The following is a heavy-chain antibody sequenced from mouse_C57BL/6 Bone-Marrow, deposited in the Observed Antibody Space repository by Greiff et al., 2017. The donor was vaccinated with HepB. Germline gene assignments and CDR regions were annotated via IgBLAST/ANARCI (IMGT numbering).Heavy chain of an antibody. CDR2: INYDGSST. V-gene: IGHV5-16*01. CDR1: GFTFSDYY. Sequence: EVQLVESEGGLVQPGSSMKLSCTASGFTFSDYYMAWVRQVPEKGLEWVANINYDGSSTYYLDSLKSRFIISRDNAKNILYLQMSSLKSEDTATYYCARNWVLDYWGQGNTLTVSS. D-gene: IGHD4-1*01. J-gene: IGHJ2*01. CDR3: ARNWVLDY.